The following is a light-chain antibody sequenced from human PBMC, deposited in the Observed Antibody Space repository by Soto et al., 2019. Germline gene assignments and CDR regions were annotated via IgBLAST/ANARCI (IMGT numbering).Light chain of an antibody. CDR3: STYINSITFVI. CDR1: SSDVGAYNY. Sequence: QSALTQPASVSGSPGQSITISCTGTSSDVGAYNYISWYQQHPGKAPKLMIYEVSNRPSGVSTRFSGSKSGNTASQTISGLQAEDEGDYYCSTYINSITFVIFGGGTKLTVL. J-gene: IGLJ2*01. CDR2: EVS. V-gene: IGLV2-14*01.